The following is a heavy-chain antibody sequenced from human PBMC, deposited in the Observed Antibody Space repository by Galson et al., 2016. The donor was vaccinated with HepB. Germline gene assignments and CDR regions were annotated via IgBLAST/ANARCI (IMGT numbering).Heavy chain of an antibody. CDR1: GYTFYRHG. Sequence: SVKVSCKASGYTFYRHGISWVRQAPGQGLEWMGWISTNNGNTNYAQKFQGRVTMTTDTSTSTAYMELRSLRSDDTAVYHCARDHFDSSGYYGAFFDYWGQGTLVTVSS. CDR3: ARDHFDSSGYYGAFFDY. CDR2: ISTNNGNT. V-gene: IGHV1-18*01. D-gene: IGHD3-22*01. J-gene: IGHJ4*02.